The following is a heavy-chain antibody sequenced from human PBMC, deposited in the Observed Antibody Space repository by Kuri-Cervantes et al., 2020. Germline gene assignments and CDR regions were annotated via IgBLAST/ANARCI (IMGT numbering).Heavy chain of an antibody. CDR1: GGTFSVYC. V-gene: IGHV4-34*01. D-gene: IGHD5-24*01. CDR2: IKHSGGT. J-gene: IGHJ4*02. Sequence: SQTLSLTCAVYGGTFSVYCWSRVCQPPGKGLGWIGDIKHSGGTNYNPSLKSRVTISLDMSKNQFSLKLSSVTAADTAVDYCARDKDGLFENWGQGVLVTVSS. CDR3: ARDKDGLFEN.